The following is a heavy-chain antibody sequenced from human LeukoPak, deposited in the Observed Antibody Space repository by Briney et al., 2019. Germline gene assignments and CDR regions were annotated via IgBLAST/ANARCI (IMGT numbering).Heavy chain of an antibody. Sequence: PGGSLRLSCAASGFTFSSYGMRWVRQAPGKGLEWVAVISYDGSNKYYADSVKGRFTISRDNSKNTLYLQMNSLRAEDTAVYYCAKDPRGLHSSGDYWGQGTLVTVSS. D-gene: IGHD3-22*01. CDR1: GFTFSSYG. V-gene: IGHV3-30*18. CDR3: AKDPRGLHSSGDY. J-gene: IGHJ4*02. CDR2: ISYDGSNK.